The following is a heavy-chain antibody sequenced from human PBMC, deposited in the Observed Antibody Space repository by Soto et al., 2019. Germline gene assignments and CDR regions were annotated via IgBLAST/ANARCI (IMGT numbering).Heavy chain of an antibody. CDR2: ISAYEGNT. D-gene: IGHD2-8*01. CDR1: GYTFTSYG. Sequence: QVQLVQSGAEVKKPGASVKVSCKAFGYTFTSYGISWVRRAPGQGLEWMGWISAYEGNTNYAQKLQGRVTMTTDTSTRTAYMELRSLISDDTAVYYCSRDTNPADFFDYWGQGTLVTVSS. J-gene: IGHJ4*02. V-gene: IGHV1-18*04. CDR3: SRDTNPADFFDY.